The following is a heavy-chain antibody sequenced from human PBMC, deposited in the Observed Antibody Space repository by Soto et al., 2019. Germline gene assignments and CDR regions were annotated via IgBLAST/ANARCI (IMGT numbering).Heavy chain of an antibody. CDR3: ARDKITGLFDY. CDR1: GGSFGGYD. V-gene: IGHV4-34*01. CDR2: INHSGST. D-gene: IGHD2-8*02. J-gene: IGHJ4*02. Sequence: PSETLSVTWGVSGGSFGGYDWTWIRQPPGTGLEWIGEINHSGSTNYNPSLKSRVTISVDTSKNQFSLKLTSVTAADTAVYYCARDKITGLFDYWGQGTLVTGSS.